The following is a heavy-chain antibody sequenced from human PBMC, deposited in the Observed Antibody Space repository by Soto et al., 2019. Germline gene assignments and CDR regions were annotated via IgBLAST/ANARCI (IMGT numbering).Heavy chain of an antibody. CDR3: ARGSVLGGSEDYGMDV. V-gene: IGHV1-18*01. CDR1: GYTFINYG. Sequence: QVQLVQSASEVKTPGASVKVSCKASGYTFINYGITWVRLAPGQGLAWMGWISTDNGNTRYAQNLQGRVTMTADTSTSTAYMELGSLRSDDTAVYYCARGSVLGGSEDYGMDVWGQGTPVTVSS. J-gene: IGHJ6*02. D-gene: IGHD1-26*01. CDR2: ISTDNGNT.